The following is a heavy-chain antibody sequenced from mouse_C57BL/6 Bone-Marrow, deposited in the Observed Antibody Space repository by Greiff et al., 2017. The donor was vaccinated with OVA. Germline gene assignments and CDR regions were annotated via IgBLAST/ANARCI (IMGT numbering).Heavy chain of an antibody. J-gene: IGHJ2*01. D-gene: IGHD2-3*01. Sequence: QVQLQQPGTELVKPGASVKLSCKASGYTFTSYGISWVKQRTGQGLEWIGEIYPRSGNTYYNEKFKGKATLTADKSSSTAYMELRSLTSEDSAVYFCARSGDGYWLDYWGQGTTLTVSS. CDR3: ARSGDGYWLDY. CDR1: GYTFTSYG. CDR2: IYPRSGNT. V-gene: IGHV1-81*01.